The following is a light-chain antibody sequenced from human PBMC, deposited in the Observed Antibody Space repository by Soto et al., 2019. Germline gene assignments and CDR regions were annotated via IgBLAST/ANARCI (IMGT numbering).Light chain of an antibody. CDR1: QSVTNSY. Sequence: EIGLTQSPGTLSLSPGERATRTCRASQSVTNSYLAWYQQKPGQAPRLLIYGASSRATGIPDRFSGSGSGTDFTLTISRLEPEDFAVYYCQQYGSSPWTFGQGTKVEIK. V-gene: IGKV3-20*01. J-gene: IGKJ1*01. CDR3: QQYGSSPWT. CDR2: GAS.